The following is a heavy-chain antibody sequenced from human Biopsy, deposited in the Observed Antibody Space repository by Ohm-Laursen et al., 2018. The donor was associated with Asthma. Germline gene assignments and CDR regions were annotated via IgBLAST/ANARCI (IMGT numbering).Heavy chain of an antibody. CDR1: GGYLTGHY. D-gene: IGHD1-20*01. V-gene: IGHV4-34*01. Sequence: GTLSLTCTVYGGYLTGHYWNWIRPPPGKGLEWIGEIDQSCYTNYNPSLKSRVAISADTSKNQFHLNLSSVTAADTAVYFCARAAITGIRGWFDPWGQGTQVTVSS. J-gene: IGHJ5*02. CDR2: IDQSCYT. CDR3: ARAAITGIRGWFDP.